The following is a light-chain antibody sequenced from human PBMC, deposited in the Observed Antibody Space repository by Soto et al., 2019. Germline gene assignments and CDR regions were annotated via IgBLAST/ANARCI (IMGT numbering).Light chain of an antibody. CDR1: QDITNY. J-gene: IGKJ4*01. V-gene: IGKV1-27*01. CDR3: QQYYSAHLT. CDR2: AAS. Sequence: DIQMTQSPSSLSPSVGDRVTITCRASQDITNYLAWYQQKPGKVPKLLIYAASTLQSGVPSRFSGSGSGTDFTLTISSLQPEDVATYYCQQYYSAHLTFGGGTKVEIK.